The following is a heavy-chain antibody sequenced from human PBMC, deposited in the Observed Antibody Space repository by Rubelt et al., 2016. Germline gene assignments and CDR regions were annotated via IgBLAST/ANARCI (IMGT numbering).Heavy chain of an antibody. CDR2: IKPNSGGT. Sequence: QVQLVQSGAEVKKPGASVKVSCKASGYTFTGYYMHWVRQAPGQGLEWMGWIKPNSGGTNYAQKFQGRVTMTRDTSISTADMGLGGRRSDDTAVYHCARDLYKGPRLLVAYWGQGTLVTVSS. J-gene: IGHJ4*02. CDR1: GYTFTGYY. CDR3: ARDLYKGPRLLVAY. D-gene: IGHD2-15*01. V-gene: IGHV1-2*02.